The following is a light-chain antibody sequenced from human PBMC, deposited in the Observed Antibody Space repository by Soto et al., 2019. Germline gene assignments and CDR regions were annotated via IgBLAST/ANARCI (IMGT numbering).Light chain of an antibody. CDR3: QQYNNWPIT. CDR2: GAS. V-gene: IGKV3-15*01. CDR1: QSVSSN. Sequence: EIVLTQSPATLSVSPGERATLSCRASQSVSSNLAWYQQKPGQAPRLLIYGASTRATGIPARFSGSGSGTEFTLTISSLQSEDFAVYYGQQYNNWPITFGQGTRLEI. J-gene: IGKJ5*01.